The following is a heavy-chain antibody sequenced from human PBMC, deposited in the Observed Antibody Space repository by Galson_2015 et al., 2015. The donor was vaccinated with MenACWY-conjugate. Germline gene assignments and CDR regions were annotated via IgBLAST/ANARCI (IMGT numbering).Heavy chain of an antibody. CDR1: GYSFTSYY. J-gene: IGHJ4*02. CDR3: ARHKGTWYFED. D-gene: IGHD6-13*01. Sequence: QSGAEVKKPGESLRISCKGSGYSFTSYYISWVRQMPGKGLEWMGRIDPTDSYTNYSPSVQGHVTISADKSVNTAYLQWSSLKASDTALYDCARHKGTWYFEDWGQGTLVTVSS. CDR2: IDPTDSYT. V-gene: IGHV5-10-1*01.